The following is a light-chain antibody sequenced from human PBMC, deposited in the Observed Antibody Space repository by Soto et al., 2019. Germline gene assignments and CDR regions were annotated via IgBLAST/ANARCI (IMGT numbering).Light chain of an antibody. Sequence: EIVMTQSPATLSVSPGERATLSCRASQSVSGNLAWYQQKPGQAPRLLIYGASNRANGIPARFSGSGSGAEFTLTISSLQSEDFAVYYCQQYNNWFSITFGQGTRLEIK. CDR2: GAS. J-gene: IGKJ5*01. V-gene: IGKV3-15*01. CDR3: QQYNNWFSIT. CDR1: QSVSGN.